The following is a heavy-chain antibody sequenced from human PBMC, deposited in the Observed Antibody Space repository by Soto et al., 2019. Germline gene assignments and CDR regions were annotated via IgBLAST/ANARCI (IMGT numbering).Heavy chain of an antibody. CDR2: INPKSGGT. CDR3: ASWYYDTRGHEAFDI. J-gene: IGHJ3*02. V-gene: IGHV1-2*02. Sequence: ASVKVSCKASGHTFTDYYIHWVRQAPGQGLEWIGWINPKSGGTSYAQKFQGRVAMARDTSLTTAYMALSSLRSDDAAVYYCASWYYDTRGHEAFDIWGQGTMVTVSS. CDR1: GHTFTDYY. D-gene: IGHD3-22*01.